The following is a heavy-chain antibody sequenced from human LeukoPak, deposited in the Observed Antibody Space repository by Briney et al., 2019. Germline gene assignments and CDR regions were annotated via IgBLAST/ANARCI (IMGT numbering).Heavy chain of an antibody. V-gene: IGHV3-21*01. Sequence: GGSLRLSCAASGFTFSSYSMNWVRPAPGKGREWVSSINSERSLLFYAESVKGRFTISRDNARNSLYLKMNSLRAEDTAVYYCIRDLFDDYSLDYWGQGALVTVSS. CDR3: IRDLFDDYSLDY. CDR2: INSERSLL. D-gene: IGHD3-16*01. J-gene: IGHJ4*02. CDR1: GFTFSSYS.